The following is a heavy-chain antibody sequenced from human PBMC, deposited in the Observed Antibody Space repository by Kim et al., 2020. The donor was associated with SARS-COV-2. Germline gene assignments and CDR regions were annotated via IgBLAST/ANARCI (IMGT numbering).Heavy chain of an antibody. CDR3: ARRAGIGVDPLDY. CDR1: GGSISSSSYY. V-gene: IGHV4-39*01. J-gene: IGHJ4*02. D-gene: IGHD3-10*01. Sequence: SQTLSLTCTVSGGSISSSSYYWGWIRQPPGKGLEWIGSIYYSGSTYYNPSLKSRVTISVDTSKNQFSLKLSSVTAADTAVYYCARRAGIGVDPLDYWVQG. CDR2: IYYSGST.